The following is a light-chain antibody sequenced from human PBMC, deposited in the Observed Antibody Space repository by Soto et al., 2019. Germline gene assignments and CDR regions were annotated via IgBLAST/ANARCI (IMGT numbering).Light chain of an antibody. CDR3: QMYTGASNT. J-gene: IGKJ2*01. Sequence: DIQMTQSPSSLSASVGDSVTITCRASQGIGNYLAWYQQRPGKLPKLLIYDASTLLLGLPSRFSGSRSGTDFTLTISSLQPEDLAAYYCQMYTGASNTFGQGTKLEIK. CDR1: QGIGNY. V-gene: IGKV1-27*01. CDR2: DAS.